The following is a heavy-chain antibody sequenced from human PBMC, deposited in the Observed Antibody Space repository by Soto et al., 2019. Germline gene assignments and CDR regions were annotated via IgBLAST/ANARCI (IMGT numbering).Heavy chain of an antibody. CDR3: ARVGWQQLADAFDI. CDR2: ISAYNGNT. J-gene: IGHJ3*02. CDR1: GYTFTSYG. D-gene: IGHD6-13*01. V-gene: IGHV1-18*01. Sequence: GASVKVSFKASGYTFTSYGISWVRQAPGQGRERMGWISAYNGNTNYAQKLQGRVTMTTDTSTSTAYMELRSLRSDDTAVYSCARVGWQQLADAFDIWGQGTMVTVSS.